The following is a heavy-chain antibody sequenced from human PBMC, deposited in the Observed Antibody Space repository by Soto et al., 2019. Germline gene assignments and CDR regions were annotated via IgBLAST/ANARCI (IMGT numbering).Heavy chain of an antibody. V-gene: IGHV1-69*13. D-gene: IGHD1-26*01. Sequence: ASVKVSCKASGGTFSSYAISWVRQAPGQGLEWMGGIIPIFGTANYAQKFQGRVTITADESTSTAYMELSSLRSEDTAVYYCARNPSLGRGLFSFDPWVQGTLVTVSS. CDR2: IIPIFGTA. CDR3: ARNPSLGRGLFSFDP. CDR1: GGTFSSYA. J-gene: IGHJ5*02.